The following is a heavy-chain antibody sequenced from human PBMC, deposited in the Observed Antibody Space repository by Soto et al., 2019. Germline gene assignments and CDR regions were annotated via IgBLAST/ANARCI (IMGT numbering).Heavy chain of an antibody. CDR3: ARLAVYGRWLQSTYYYFDY. CDR1: GGSIISSSYY. J-gene: IGHJ4*02. V-gene: IGHV4-39*01. Sequence: SETLSLTCTVSGGSIISSSYYFFCLREPPWNGLEWIGSIYDSGTTYYNPSHRSRVTISVDTSKNQFSLKLSSVTAADTAVYYCARLAVYGRWLQSTYYYFDYWGQGTLVTVSS. CDR2: IYDSGTT. D-gene: IGHD5-12*01.